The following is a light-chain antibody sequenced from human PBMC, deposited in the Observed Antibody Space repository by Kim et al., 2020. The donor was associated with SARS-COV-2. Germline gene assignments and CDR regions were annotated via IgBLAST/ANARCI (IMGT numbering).Light chain of an antibody. Sequence: SAALGDIITISGQASRDIGKSLNWYHQHPGKAPKLLIFDASNFEIGVPSRISGSGSGTDFTLTISSLQTEDVGTYYCQRYDNLIRSFGQGTKLEI. CDR1: RDIGKS. J-gene: IGKJ2*03. CDR3: QRYDNLIRS. V-gene: IGKV1-33*01. CDR2: DAS.